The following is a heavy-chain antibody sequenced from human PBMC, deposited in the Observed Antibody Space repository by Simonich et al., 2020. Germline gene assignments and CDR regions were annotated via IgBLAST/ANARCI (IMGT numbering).Heavy chain of an antibody. CDR2: ISSSGSTI. D-gene: IGHD6-6*01. V-gene: IGHV3-48*03. CDR1: GFTFSSYE. Sequence: EVQLVESGGGLVQPGGSLRLSCAASGFTFSSYEMNWVRQAPGKGREWVSYISSSGSTIYYADSVKGRATIPRDNAKNALYLKMNSLRAEDTAVDYCARDFRLQLVEIGTYYYYGMDVWGQGTTVTVSS. CDR3: ARDFRLQLVEIGTYYYYGMDV. J-gene: IGHJ6*02.